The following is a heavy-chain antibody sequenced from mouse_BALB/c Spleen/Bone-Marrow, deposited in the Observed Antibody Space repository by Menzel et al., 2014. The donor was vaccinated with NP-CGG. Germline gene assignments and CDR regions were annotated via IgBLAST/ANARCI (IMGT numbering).Heavy chain of an antibody. CDR1: GFTFSSYG. V-gene: IGHV5-6*01. D-gene: IGHD4-1*01. Sequence: EVKLVESGGDLVKPGGSLKLSCAASGFTFSSYGMSWVRQTPDKRLEWVATISSGGSYTYYPDSVKGRFTISRDNAKNTLYLQMSSLKSEDTAMYYCARLGRDYFDYWDQGTTLTVSS. CDR2: ISSGGSYT. J-gene: IGHJ2*01. CDR3: ARLGRDYFDY.